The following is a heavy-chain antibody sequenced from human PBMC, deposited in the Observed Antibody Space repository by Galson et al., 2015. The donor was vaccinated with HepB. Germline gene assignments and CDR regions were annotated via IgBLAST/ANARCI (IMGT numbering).Heavy chain of an antibody. CDR2: IIPILGIA. V-gene: IGHV1-69*04. Sequence: SVKVSCKASGGTFSSYAISWVRQAPGQGLEWMGRIIPILGIANYAQKFQGRVTITADKSTSTAYMELSSLRSEDTAVYYCARSLPYDSSGYYLYYFDYWGQGTLVTVSS. CDR3: ARSLPYDSSGYYLYYFDY. D-gene: IGHD3-22*01. J-gene: IGHJ4*02. CDR1: GGTFSSYA.